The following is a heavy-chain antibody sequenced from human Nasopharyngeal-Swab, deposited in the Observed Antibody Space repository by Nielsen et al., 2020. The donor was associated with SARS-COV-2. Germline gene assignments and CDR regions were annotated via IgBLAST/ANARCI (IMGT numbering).Heavy chain of an antibody. CDR1: GFTFSSYG. CDR3: ARDFGEYYYDSSGSRFDY. J-gene: IGHJ4*02. D-gene: IGHD3-22*01. CDR2: IWYDGRNK. Sequence: GESLKISCAASGFTFSSYGMHWVRQAPGKGLEWVAVIWYDGRNKYYADSVKGRFTISRDNSKNTLYLQMNSLRAEDTAVYYCARDFGEYYYDSSGSRFDYWGQGTLVTVSS. V-gene: IGHV3-33*01.